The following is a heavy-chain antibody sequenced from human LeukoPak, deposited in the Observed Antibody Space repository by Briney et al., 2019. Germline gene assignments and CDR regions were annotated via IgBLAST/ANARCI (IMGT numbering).Heavy chain of an antibody. CDR1: GGSISSYY. V-gene: IGHV4-59*08. CDR2: IYCSGST. Sequence: PSETLSLTCTVSGGSISSYYWSWIRQPPGKGLEWIGYIYCSGSTNYNPSLKSRVTISVDTSKNQFSLKLSSVTAADTAVYYCARTQGATIFDYWGQGTLVTVSS. J-gene: IGHJ4*02. CDR3: ARTQGATIFDY. D-gene: IGHD5-12*01.